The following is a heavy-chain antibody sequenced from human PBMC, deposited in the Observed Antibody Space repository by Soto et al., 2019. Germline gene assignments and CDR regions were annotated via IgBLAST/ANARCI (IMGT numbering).Heavy chain of an antibody. Sequence: GGSLRLSCAASGVQLREYWMHWVRQLPGKGLVWVSRISSEGSSTIYADSVKGRFTVSRDNAKSTLYLQMNSLRAEDTAVYYCVRDQSVAGPTTLFDPWGQGSLVTVSS. CDR2: ISSEGSST. CDR3: VRDQSVAGPTTLFDP. D-gene: IGHD6-19*01. V-gene: IGHV3-74*01. CDR1: GVQLREYW. J-gene: IGHJ5*02.